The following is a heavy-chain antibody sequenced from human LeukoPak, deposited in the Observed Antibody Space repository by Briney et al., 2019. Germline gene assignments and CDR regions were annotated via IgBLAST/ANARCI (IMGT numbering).Heavy chain of an antibody. CDR2: IKSKTDGGTT. J-gene: IGHJ4*02. CDR3: ANVDTAMANDY. Sequence: GGSLRLSCAASGFTVSRNYMSWVRQAPGKGLEWVGRIKSKTDGGTTDYAAPVKGRFTISRDDSKNTLYLQMNSLKTEDTAVYYCANVDTAMANDYWGQGTLVTVSS. V-gene: IGHV3-15*01. D-gene: IGHD5-18*01. CDR1: GFTVSRNY.